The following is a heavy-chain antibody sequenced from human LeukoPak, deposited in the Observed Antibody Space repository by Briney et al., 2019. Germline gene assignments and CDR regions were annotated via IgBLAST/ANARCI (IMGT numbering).Heavy chain of an antibody. CDR3: ARGVEPLAANTLAY. J-gene: IGHJ4*02. Sequence: GGSLRLSCAASGFTVITNDMTWVRQAPGKGLEWVSVLCDGNTKYADSVQGRFTISRDNSKNTLYLEMNSLSPDDTAVYYCARGVEPLAANTLAYWGQGTLVTVSS. V-gene: IGHV3-53*01. D-gene: IGHD1-14*01. CDR1: GFTVITND. CDR2: LCDGNT.